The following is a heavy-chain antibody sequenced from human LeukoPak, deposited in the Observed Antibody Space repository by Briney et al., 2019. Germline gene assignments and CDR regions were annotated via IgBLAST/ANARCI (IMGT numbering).Heavy chain of an antibody. D-gene: IGHD3-22*01. V-gene: IGHV1-18*01. J-gene: IGHJ4*02. CDR2: ISAYNGNT. CDR1: GYTFTSYG. Sequence: GASVKVSCKASGYTFTSYGISWVRQAPGQGLEWMGWISAYNGNTNYAQKLQGRVTMTTDTSTSTAYMELRSLRSDDTAVYYCARDPQYYYDSSGYQYYFDYWGQGTLVTVSS. CDR3: ARDPQYYYDSSGYQYYFDY.